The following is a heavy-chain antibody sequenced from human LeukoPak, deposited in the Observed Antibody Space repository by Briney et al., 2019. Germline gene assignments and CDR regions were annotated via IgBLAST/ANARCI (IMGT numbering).Heavy chain of an antibody. V-gene: IGHV4-59*08. D-gene: IGHD3-10*01. CDR1: GGSISSYY. Sequence: SETLSLTCTVSGGSISSYYWSWIRQPPGKGLEWIGYIYYSGSTNYNPSLKSRVTISVDTSKNQFSLKVSSVTAADTAVYYCASNYYGSGSLDYWGQGNLVTVSS. J-gene: IGHJ4*02. CDR3: ASNYYGSGSLDY. CDR2: IYYSGST.